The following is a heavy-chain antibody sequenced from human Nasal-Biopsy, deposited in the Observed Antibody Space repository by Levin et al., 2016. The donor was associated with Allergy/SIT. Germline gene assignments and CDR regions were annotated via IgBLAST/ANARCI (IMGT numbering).Heavy chain of an antibody. V-gene: IGHV3-30*03. CDR2: ISFDGSKT. CDR1: GFNFDTYG. J-gene: IGHJ6*02. Sequence: GGSLRLSCTTSGFNFDTYGFHWVRQAPGKGLEWVAMISFDGSKTRYADSVKGRLTISRENFKNTLYVQFNSLRSEDTAVYYCALGQTGSGEGHGMDVWGRGTTVTVSS. CDR3: ALGQTGSGEGHGMDV. D-gene: IGHD3-10*01.